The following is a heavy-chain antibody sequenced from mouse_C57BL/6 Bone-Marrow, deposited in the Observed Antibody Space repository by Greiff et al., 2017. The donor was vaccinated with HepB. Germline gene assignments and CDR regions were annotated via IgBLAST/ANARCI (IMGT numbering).Heavy chain of an antibody. V-gene: IGHV1-26*01. Sequence: EVQLQQSGPELVKPGASVKISCKASGYTFTDYYMNWVKQSHGKSLEWIGDINPNNGGTSYNQKFKGKATLTVDKSSSTAYMEFRSLTSEDSAVYYCARGGYEGWYFDVWGTGTTVTVSS. CDR2: INPNNGGT. CDR1: GYTFTDYY. J-gene: IGHJ1*03. CDR3: ARGGYEGWYFDV. D-gene: IGHD2-2*01.